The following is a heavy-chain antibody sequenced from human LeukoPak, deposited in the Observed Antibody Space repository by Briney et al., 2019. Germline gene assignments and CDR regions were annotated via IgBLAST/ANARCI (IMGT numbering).Heavy chain of an antibody. Sequence: GGSLRLSCAASGFTSSSYEMNWVRQAPGKGLEWVSYISSSGSTIYYADSVKGRFTISRDDAKNSLYLQMNSLRAEDTAVYYCAELGITMIGGVWGKGTTVTISS. V-gene: IGHV3-48*03. CDR2: ISSSGSTI. D-gene: IGHD3-10*02. J-gene: IGHJ6*04. CDR3: AELGITMIGGV. CDR1: GFTSSSYE.